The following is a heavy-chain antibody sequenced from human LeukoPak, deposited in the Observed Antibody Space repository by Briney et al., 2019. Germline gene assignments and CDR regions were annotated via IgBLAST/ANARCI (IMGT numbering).Heavy chain of an antibody. V-gene: IGHV3-74*01. CDR3: VRSWGSSWYWLDL. CDR2: IKGDGSNT. CDR1: GFSFTGYW. J-gene: IGHJ5*02. Sequence: GGSLRRSCAASGFSFTGYWMHWVRQGPGKGLVWVSRIKGDGSNTNYADSVKGRFTISRDNAKNTLYLQMNSLRDEDTAVYYCVRSWGSSWYWLDLWARETVLTVSS. D-gene: IGHD6-13*01.